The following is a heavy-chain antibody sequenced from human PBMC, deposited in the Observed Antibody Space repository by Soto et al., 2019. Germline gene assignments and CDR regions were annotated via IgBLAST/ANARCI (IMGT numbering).Heavy chain of an antibody. V-gene: IGHV3-15*01. J-gene: IGHJ6*02. CDR1: GFTFSNAW. Sequence: PGGSLRLSCAASGFTFSNAWMSWVRQAPGKGLEWVGRIKSKTDGGTTDYAAPVKGRFTISRDDSKNTLYLQMNSLKTEDTAVYYCTTSGQWRPQLELLLGHPVTYGMDVWGQGTTVTVSS. CDR2: IKSKTDGGTT. D-gene: IGHD1-1*01. CDR3: TTSGQWRPQLELLLGHPVTYGMDV.